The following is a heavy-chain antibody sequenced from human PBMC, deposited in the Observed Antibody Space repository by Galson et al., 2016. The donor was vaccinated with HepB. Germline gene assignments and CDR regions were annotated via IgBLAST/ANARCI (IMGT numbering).Heavy chain of an antibody. D-gene: IGHD2-2*01. Sequence: SLRLSCAASGFTFSDYYMSWFRQAPGKGLEWVSFITSSSVYKEYADSVKGRFTISRDNAKNSLSLQMNSLRAEDTAVYYCARGNRDLTSWPYYFPYWGQGTLVTVSS. CDR3: ARGNRDLTSWPYYFPY. CDR1: GFTFSDYY. J-gene: IGHJ4*02. V-gene: IGHV3-11*06. CDR2: ITSSSVYK.